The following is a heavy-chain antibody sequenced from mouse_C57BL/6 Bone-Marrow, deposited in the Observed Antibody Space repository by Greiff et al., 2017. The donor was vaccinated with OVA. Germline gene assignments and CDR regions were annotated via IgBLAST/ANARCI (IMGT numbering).Heavy chain of an antibody. D-gene: IGHD1-1*01. V-gene: IGHV1-59*01. J-gene: IGHJ2*01. Sequence: QVQLQQPGAELVRPGTSVKLSCKASGYTFTSYWMHWVKQRPGQGLEWIGVIDPSDSYTNYNQKFKGKATLTVDTSSSTAYMQLSSLTSEDSAVYYWARTLITTVVGFDYWGQGTTLTVSS. CDR2: IDPSDSYT. CDR3: ARTLITTVVGFDY. CDR1: GYTFTSYW.